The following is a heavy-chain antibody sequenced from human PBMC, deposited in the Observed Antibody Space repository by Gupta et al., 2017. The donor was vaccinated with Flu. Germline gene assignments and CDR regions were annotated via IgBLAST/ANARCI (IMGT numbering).Heavy chain of an antibody. J-gene: IGHJ4*02. CDR3: ARDPSCSSTSCSDY. CDR1: GFTFSSYA. D-gene: IGHD2-2*01. V-gene: IGHV3-30-3*01. Sequence: QVQLVESGGGVVQPGRSLRLSCAASGFTFSSYAMHWVRQAPGKGLEWVAVISYDGSNKYYADSVKGRFTISRDNSKNTLYLQMNSLRAEDTAVYYCARDPSCSSTSCSDYWGQGTLVTVSS. CDR2: ISYDGSNK.